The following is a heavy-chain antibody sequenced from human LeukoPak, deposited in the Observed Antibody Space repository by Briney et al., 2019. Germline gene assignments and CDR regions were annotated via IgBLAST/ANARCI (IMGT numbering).Heavy chain of an antibody. Sequence: SETLSLTCTVSGGSISSGSYYWGWIRQPPGKGLEWIGSIYYSGTTYYNPSLKSRVTISVDTSKNQFSLKLSSVTAADTAVYYCARTGQAGAPGDAFDIWGQGTMVTVSS. CDR3: ARTGQAGAPGDAFDI. J-gene: IGHJ3*02. CDR2: IYYSGTT. V-gene: IGHV4-39*07. CDR1: GGSISSGSYY. D-gene: IGHD1-26*01.